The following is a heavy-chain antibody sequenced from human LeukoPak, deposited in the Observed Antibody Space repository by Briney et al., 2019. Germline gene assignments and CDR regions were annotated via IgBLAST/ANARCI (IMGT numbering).Heavy chain of an antibody. CDR2: IYYSGST. V-gene: IGHV4-59*12. CDR3: ARASRFYYGLDV. Sequence: SETLSLTCTVSGGSISSYYWSWIRQPPGKGLEWIGYIYYSGSTNYNPSLKSRVTISVDTAKNHLSLKLTSVTAADAAVYYCARASRFYYGLDVWGQGTTVTVSS. J-gene: IGHJ6*02. CDR1: GGSISSYY.